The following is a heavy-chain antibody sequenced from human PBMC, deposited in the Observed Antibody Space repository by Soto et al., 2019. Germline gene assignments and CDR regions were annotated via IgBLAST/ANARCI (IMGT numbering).Heavy chain of an antibody. Sequence: QVQLVQSGAEVKKPWSSVKVSCKASGGTFSSYTISWVRQAPGLVLEWMGRIIPILGIANYAQKFQGRVTITADKSTSTAYMELSSLRSEDTAVYYCARDREYPLAYYFDYWGQGTLVTVSS. CDR3: ARDREYPLAYYFDY. V-gene: IGHV1-69*08. J-gene: IGHJ4*02. CDR2: IIPILGIA. CDR1: GGTFSSYT. D-gene: IGHD6-6*01.